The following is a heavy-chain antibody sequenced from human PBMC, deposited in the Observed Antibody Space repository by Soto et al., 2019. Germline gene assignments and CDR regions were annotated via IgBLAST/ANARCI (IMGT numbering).Heavy chain of an antibody. V-gene: IGHV4-39*01. CDR3: AKDITMIRGVNIRANAFDI. CDR2: IYSSGNT. J-gene: IGHJ3*02. D-gene: IGHD3-10*01. Sequence: QLQLQESGPGLVKPSETLSLTCTVSGGSISSSSYYWGWIRQPPGKGLEWIGSIYSSGNTYYNPSLKSRVTMPVDTSKNQFSLKLSSVTAADTAVYYCAKDITMIRGVNIRANAFDIWGQGTMVTVSS. CDR1: GGSISSSSYY.